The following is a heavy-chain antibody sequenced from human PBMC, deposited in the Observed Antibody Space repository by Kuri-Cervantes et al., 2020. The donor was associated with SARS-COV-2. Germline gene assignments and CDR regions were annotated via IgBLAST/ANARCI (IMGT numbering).Heavy chain of an antibody. CDR2: INPNRGGT. CDR1: GYTFTGYY. Sequence: ASVKVSFKASGYTFTGYYMHWVRQAPGQGLEWMGRINPNRGGTNYAQKFQGRVTMTRDTSISTAYMELSRLRSDDTAVYYCAKTERLGYSSSWYLDYWGKGTLVTVSS. CDR3: AKTERLGYSSSWYLDY. J-gene: IGHJ4*02. D-gene: IGHD6-13*01. V-gene: IGHV1-2*06.